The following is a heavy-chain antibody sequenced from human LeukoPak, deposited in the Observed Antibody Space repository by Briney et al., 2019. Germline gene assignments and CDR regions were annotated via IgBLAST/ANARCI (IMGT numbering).Heavy chain of an antibody. V-gene: IGHV4-39*07. J-gene: IGHJ3*02. CDR3: AAHDYGGRNAFDI. CDR1: GGSISSSSYY. D-gene: IGHD4-23*01. Sequence: PSQTLSLTCTVSGGSISSSSYYWGWIRQPPGKGLEWNGSIYYSGSTYYNPSLKSRVTISVDTSKNQFSLKLSSVTAADTAVYYCAAHDYGGRNAFDIWGQGTMVTVSS. CDR2: IYYSGST.